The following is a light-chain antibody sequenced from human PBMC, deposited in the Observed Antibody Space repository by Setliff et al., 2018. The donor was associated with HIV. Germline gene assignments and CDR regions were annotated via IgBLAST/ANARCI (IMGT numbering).Light chain of an antibody. J-gene: IGLJ1*01. CDR2: EVS. Sequence: QSVLTQPASVSGSPGQSITISCTGTSSDIGGYNYVSWYQVLPGKAPKVLIYEVSNRPSGISNRFSGSKSGNTASLTISGLQAEDEADYYCSSYRGTLEEVFGTGTKVTVL. CDR3: SSYRGTLEEV. CDR1: SSDIGGYNY. V-gene: IGLV2-14*01.